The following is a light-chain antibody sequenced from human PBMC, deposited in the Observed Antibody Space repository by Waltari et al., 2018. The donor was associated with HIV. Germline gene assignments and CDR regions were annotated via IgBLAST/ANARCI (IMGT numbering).Light chain of an antibody. V-gene: IGLV2-11*01. CDR2: DVI. CDR1: SSDFGGPHF. CDR3: CSYAGLNTFV. Sequence: QSALTQPRSVSGSPGQSVAISCSEISSDFGGPHFVSWYQQQPGKDTKLIIYDVIKRPAEVPDLFSASLSGNMATLPISGLQTEDEADYYCCSYAGLNTFVFGSGTKVTVL. J-gene: IGLJ1*01.